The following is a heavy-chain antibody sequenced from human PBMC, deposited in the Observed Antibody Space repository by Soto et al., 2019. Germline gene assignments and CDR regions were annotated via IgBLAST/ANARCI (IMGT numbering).Heavy chain of an antibody. CDR1: GDSVSSNSAA. CDR2: TYYRSKWYN. Sequence: SQTLSLTCAISGDSVSSNSAAWNWIRQSPSRGLEWLGRTYYRSKWYNDYAVSVKSRITINPDTSKNQFSLQLNSVTPEDTAVYYCARDRSGYMIAAAVYYYYYCMDVWGQGTTVTVSS. D-gene: IGHD6-13*01. V-gene: IGHV6-1*01. J-gene: IGHJ6*02. CDR3: ARDRSGYMIAAAVYYYYYCMDV.